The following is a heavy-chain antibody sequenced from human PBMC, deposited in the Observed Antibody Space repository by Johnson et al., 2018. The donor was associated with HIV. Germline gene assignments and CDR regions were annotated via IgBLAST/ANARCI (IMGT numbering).Heavy chain of an antibody. CDR2: IFTVGDV. CDR3: ARDGRDMVTRGSFDG. D-gene: IGHD5-18*01. V-gene: IGHV3-66*02. Sequence: EQLEESGGGLAQPGGSLRLSCAASGITVSSNYMSWVRQAPGKGLEWVSVIFTVGDVYYADSVKGRFTISRDNSKNILYLQMNSLRPEDTAVYYCARDGRDMVTRGSFDGWGQGTVVTVSS. J-gene: IGHJ3*01. CDR1: GITVSSNY.